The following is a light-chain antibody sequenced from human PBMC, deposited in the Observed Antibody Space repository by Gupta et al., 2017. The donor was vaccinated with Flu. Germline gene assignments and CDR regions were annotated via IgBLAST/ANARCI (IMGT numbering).Light chain of an antibody. CDR3: ATGDESRDGDV. Sequence: RVSISCSGRASNIGTNPVSWYQQVPGTAPKLLIYSNNQRPSGVPDRFSGSKSGTSASLAISGLQSEDEADYYCATGDESRDGDVFGGGTKVTVL. CDR2: SNN. J-gene: IGLJ7*01. CDR1: ASNIGTNP. V-gene: IGLV1-44*01.